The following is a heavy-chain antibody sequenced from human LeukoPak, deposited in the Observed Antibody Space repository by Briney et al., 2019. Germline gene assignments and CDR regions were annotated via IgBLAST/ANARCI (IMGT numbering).Heavy chain of an antibody. CDR3: AKDDYGGNSPSYYFDY. CDR2: ISGSGGST. Sequence: GGSLRLSCAASGFTFRRYAMSWVRQAPGKGLEWVSGISGSGGSTNYPDSVKGRFTISRDNSKNTLFLQMNSLRAGDTAVYYCAKDDYGGNSPSYYFDYWGQGTLVTVSS. D-gene: IGHD4-23*01. V-gene: IGHV3-23*01. J-gene: IGHJ4*02. CDR1: GFTFRRYA.